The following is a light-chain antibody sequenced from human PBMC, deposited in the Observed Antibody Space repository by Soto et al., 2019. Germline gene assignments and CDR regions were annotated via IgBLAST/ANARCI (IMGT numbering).Light chain of an antibody. CDR1: QSVSSN. J-gene: IGKJ2*01. CDR2: GAY. Sequence: EIVMTQSPATLSVSPGERATLSCMSIQSVSSNLAWYQQKPGQAPRLLIYGAYTRATGIPARFSGSGSGTEFTLTISSLQSEDFAVYYCQQYNNGPPYTFGQGTKLEIK. V-gene: IGKV3-15*01. CDR3: QQYNNGPPYT.